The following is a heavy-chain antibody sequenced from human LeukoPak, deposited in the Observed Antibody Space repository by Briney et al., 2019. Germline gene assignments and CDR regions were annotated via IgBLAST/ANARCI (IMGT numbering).Heavy chain of an antibody. CDR3: VKVRIVGLAYFDY. Sequence: PGGSLRLSCSASGFIFSDYAMHWVRQAPGKGLEYVSAISTNGDYTYYADSVKARFTVSRDNSKNTLYLQMSSLRAEDTAVYYCVKVRIVGLAYFDYWGQGAPVTVSS. CDR2: ISTNGDYT. V-gene: IGHV3-64D*06. CDR1: GFIFSDYA. D-gene: IGHD1-26*01. J-gene: IGHJ4*02.